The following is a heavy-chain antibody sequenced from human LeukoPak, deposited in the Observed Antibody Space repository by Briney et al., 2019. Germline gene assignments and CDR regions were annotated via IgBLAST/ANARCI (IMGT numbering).Heavy chain of an antibody. CDR3: ARDRYSSGWTRFDY. D-gene: IGHD6-19*01. CDR2: IGTSSHYM. CDR1: GFTFSSSE. V-gene: IGHV3-21*01. Sequence: GGSLRLSCVASGFTFSSSEMNWVRQAPGKGLEWVSSIGTSSHYMYYADSVKGRFTISRDNSKNTLYLQMNSLRAEDTAVYYCARDRYSSGWTRFDYWGQGTLVTVSS. J-gene: IGHJ4*02.